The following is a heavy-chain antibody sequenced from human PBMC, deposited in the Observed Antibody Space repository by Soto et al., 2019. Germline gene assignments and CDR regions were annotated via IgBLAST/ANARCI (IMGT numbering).Heavy chain of an antibody. CDR3: ARARQRDTGRGLDV. Sequence: QVQLQESGPGLVKPSETMSLTCTISGDSINNYFWNWIRQTPGKGLEWIGYISYSGSTSYNPSLQSRVTISSDTSKNHFSMKLSSVTDADTAVYYCARARQRDTGRGLDVWGQGTTVTVSS. CDR2: ISYSGST. D-gene: IGHD5-18*01. CDR1: GDSINNYF. J-gene: IGHJ6*02. V-gene: IGHV4-59*01.